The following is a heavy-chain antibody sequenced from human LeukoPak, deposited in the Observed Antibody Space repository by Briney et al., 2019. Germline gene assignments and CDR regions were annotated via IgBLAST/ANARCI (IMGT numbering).Heavy chain of an antibody. CDR3: AKDLRWLQYGY. J-gene: IGHJ4*02. CDR1: GFTFSSYA. Sequence: GASLRLSCAASGFTFSSYAMSWVRQAPGKGLEWVSAISGSGGSTYYADSVKGRFTISRDNSKNTLYLQMNSLRAEDTAVYYRAKDLRWLQYGYWGQGTLVTVSS. V-gene: IGHV3-23*01. CDR2: ISGSGGST. D-gene: IGHD5-24*01.